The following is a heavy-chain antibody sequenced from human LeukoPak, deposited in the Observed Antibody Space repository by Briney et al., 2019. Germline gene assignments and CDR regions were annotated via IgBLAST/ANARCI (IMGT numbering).Heavy chain of an antibody. V-gene: IGHV1-69*04. CDR2: IIPIFGIA. D-gene: IGHD6-6*01. CDR3: ARGQKEYSSSSATQRFDP. CDR1: GGNFSSYA. Sequence: SVKVSCKASGGNFSSYAISWVRQAPGQGLEWMGTIIPIFGIANYAQKFQGRVTITADKSTSTAYMELSSLRSEDTAVYYCARGQKEYSSSSATQRFDPWGHGTLVTVSS. J-gene: IGHJ5*02.